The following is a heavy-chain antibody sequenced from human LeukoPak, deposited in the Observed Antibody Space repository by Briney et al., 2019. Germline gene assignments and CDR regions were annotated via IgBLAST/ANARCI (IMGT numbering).Heavy chain of an antibody. CDR2: ISGSGGST. CDR3: AKLGLWFGEPDDAFDI. CDR1: GFTFSSYA. D-gene: IGHD3-10*01. V-gene: IGHV3-23*01. J-gene: IGHJ3*02. Sequence: GGSLRLSCAASGFTFSSYAMSWVRQAPGKGLEWVSAISGSGGSTYYADSVKGRFNISRDNSKNTLYLQMNSLRAEDTAVYYCAKLGLWFGEPDDAFDIWGQGTMVTVSS.